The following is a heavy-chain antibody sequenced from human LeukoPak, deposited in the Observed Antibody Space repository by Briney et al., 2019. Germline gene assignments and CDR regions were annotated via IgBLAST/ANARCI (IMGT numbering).Heavy chain of an antibody. CDR2: INKDGGEK. J-gene: IGHJ4*02. D-gene: IGHD4-23*01. CDR1: GFSLSSTW. V-gene: IGHV3-7*05. Sequence: GGSLRLSCAASGFSLSSTWMTWVRQAPGKGLERVANINKDGGEKYYVDSVKGRFTISRDNAKNSLYLQMNSLRAEDTAVYYCARDQGWQQFDYWGQGTLVTVSS. CDR3: ARDQGWQQFDY.